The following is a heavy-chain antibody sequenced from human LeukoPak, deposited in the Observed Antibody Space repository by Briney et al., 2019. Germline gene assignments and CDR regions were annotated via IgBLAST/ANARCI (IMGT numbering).Heavy chain of an antibody. CDR1: GGSISSYY. CDR2: IYTSGST. D-gene: IGHD3-10*01. CDR3: ARVVRGGSGSYYEYFDY. V-gene: IGHV4-4*07. Sequence: PSETLSLTCTVSGGSISSYYWSWLRQPAGKGLEWIGRIYTSGSTNYNPSLKSRVTMSVDTSKNQFSLKLSSVTAADTAVYYCARVVRGGSGSYYEYFDYWGQGTLVTVSS. J-gene: IGHJ4*02.